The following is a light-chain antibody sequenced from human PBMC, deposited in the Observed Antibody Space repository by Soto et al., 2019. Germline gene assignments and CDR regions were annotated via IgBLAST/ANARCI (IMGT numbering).Light chain of an antibody. CDR2: DAS. J-gene: IGKJ1*01. CDR3: QQRSNWPWT. CDR1: QSVSSY. V-gene: IGKV3-11*01. Sequence: EIVLTQAPATLALSPGDIATLFCRASQSVSSYLAWYQQKPGQAPRLLIYDASNRATGIPARFSGSGSGTDCTLTISSLEPEDFAVYYCQQRSNWPWTLGQGTKVDIK.